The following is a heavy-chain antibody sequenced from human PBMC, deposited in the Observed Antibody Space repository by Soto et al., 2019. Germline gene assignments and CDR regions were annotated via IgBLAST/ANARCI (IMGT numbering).Heavy chain of an antibody. D-gene: IGHD1-1*01. CDR1: GFSFSSYG. Sequence: QGQLVESGGGVVQPGRSLRLSCAASGFSFSSYGMEWVRLAPGKGLEWVAPTTYDGGIKHYVDSVKGRFTISRDNSKNTRYLQINSLRVDDTATYYCAGALENPYFYYGLNVWGQGTTVTVSS. J-gene: IGHJ6*02. V-gene: IGHV3-30*03. CDR3: AGALENPYFYYGLNV. CDR2: TTYDGGIK.